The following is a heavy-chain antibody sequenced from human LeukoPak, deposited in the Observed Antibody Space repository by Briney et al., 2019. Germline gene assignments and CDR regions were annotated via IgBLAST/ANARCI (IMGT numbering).Heavy chain of an antibody. V-gene: IGHV3-7*03. J-gene: IGHJ4*02. CDR3: AKGGITIFGVVIRGFGFGFDY. CDR2: INQYGREK. CDR1: GFTFSSYW. D-gene: IGHD3-3*01. Sequence: PGGSLRLSCAGSGFTFSSYWMSWVRQAPGKGPEWVANINQYGREKHYVESVKGRFTISRDNAKSALYLQMNSLRAEDTAVYYCAKGGITIFGVVIRGFGFGFDYWGQGTLVTVSS.